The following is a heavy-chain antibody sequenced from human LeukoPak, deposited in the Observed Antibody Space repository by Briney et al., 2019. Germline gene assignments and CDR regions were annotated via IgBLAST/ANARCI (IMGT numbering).Heavy chain of an antibody. Sequence: SETLSLTCTVSGGSISSSSYYWGWIRQPPGKGLEWIGSIYYSGSTYYNPSLKSRVTISVDTSKNQFSLKLSSVTAADTAVYYCARGLRFLEWLHPSQYYFDYWGQGTLVTVSS. CDR2: IYYSGST. D-gene: IGHD3-3*01. J-gene: IGHJ4*02. CDR1: GGSISSSSYY. CDR3: ARGLRFLEWLHPSQYYFDY. V-gene: IGHV4-39*01.